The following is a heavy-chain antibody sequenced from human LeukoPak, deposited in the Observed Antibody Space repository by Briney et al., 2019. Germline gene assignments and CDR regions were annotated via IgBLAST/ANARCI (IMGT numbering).Heavy chain of an antibody. Sequence: PGGSLRLSCAASGFTFSSYAMSWVRQAPGKGLEWVSAISGSGGSTYYADSVKGRFTISRDNSKNTLYLQMNSLRAEDTAVYYCAKSNQYCSGGSCSFGPWGQGTLVTVSS. CDR3: AKSNQYCSGGSCSFGP. CDR1: GFTFSSYA. CDR2: ISGSGGST. V-gene: IGHV3-23*01. D-gene: IGHD2-15*01. J-gene: IGHJ5*02.